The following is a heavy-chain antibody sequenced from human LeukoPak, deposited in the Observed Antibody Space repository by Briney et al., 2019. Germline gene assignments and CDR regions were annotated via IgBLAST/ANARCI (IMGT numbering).Heavy chain of an antibody. J-gene: IGHJ4*02. Sequence: PGGSLRLSCAASGFTFSSYGMHWVRQAPGKGLDWVAVISYDGSNKYYVDSVKGRFTISRDNSKNMLYLQTNSLRAEDTAVYYCARGHHYYDSSAYYYWGQGTLVTVSS. CDR1: GFTFSSYG. CDR2: ISYDGSNK. D-gene: IGHD3-22*01. V-gene: IGHV3-30*03. CDR3: ARGHHYYDSSAYYY.